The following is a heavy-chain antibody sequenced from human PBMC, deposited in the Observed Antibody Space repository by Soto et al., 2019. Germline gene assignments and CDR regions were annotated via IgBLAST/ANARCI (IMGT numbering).Heavy chain of an antibody. CDR2: IYYSGST. J-gene: IGHJ4*02. Sequence: QVQLQESGPGLVKPSETLSLTCTVSGGSISSYYWSWIRQPPGKGLEWIGYIYYSGSTNYNPSLKSRVTLSVDTSKNQFSLKLSSVTAADTAVYYCARVGGSYYADYWGQGTLVTVSS. CDR1: GGSISSYY. V-gene: IGHV4-59*01. CDR3: ARVGGSYYADY. D-gene: IGHD1-26*01.